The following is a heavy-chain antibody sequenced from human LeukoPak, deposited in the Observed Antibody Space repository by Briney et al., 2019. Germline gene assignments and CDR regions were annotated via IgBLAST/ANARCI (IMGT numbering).Heavy chain of an antibody. CDR1: GFTFSSYS. Sequence: PGGSLRLSCAASGFTFSSYSMNWVRQAPGKGREWVSSISSSSSYIYYADSVKGRFTISRDNAKNSLYLQMNSLRAEDTAVYYCATSMYCSSTSCYFDYYYGMDVWGQGTTVTVSS. D-gene: IGHD2-2*01. J-gene: IGHJ6*02. V-gene: IGHV3-21*01. CDR3: ATSMYCSSTSCYFDYYYGMDV. CDR2: ISSSSSYI.